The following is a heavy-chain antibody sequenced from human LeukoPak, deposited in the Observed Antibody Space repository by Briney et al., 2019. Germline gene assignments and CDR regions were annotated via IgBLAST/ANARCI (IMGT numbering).Heavy chain of an antibody. CDR3: ARGEGSLGLWLQDY. CDR2: MNPNSGNT. CDR1: GYTFTSYD. D-gene: IGHD5-18*01. J-gene: IGHJ4*02. Sequence: GASVKVSCKASGYTFTSYDINWVRQATGQGLEWMGWMNPNSGNTGYAQKFQGRVTMTRNTSISTAYMELSSLRSEDTAVYYCARGEGSLGLWLQDYWGQGPWSPSPQ. V-gene: IGHV1-8*01.